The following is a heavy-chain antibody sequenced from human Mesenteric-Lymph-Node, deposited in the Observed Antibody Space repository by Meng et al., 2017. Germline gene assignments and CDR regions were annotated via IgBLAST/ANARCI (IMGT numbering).Heavy chain of an antibody. CDR2: IYHRRRP. V-gene: IGHV4-30-2*01. Sequence: RRLQASGAGAVKPSQPMPLPCAVSGGSIHSGGYSWSWIRQPPGKGLEWIGFIYHRRRPYYNPSLTSRVTISAEKSKNQFSLRLSSGTAADTAVYYCVRDTRRGGGWFDPWGQGTLVTVSS. D-gene: IGHD3-10*01. J-gene: IGHJ5*02. CDR3: VRDTRRGGGWFDP. CDR1: GGSIHSGGYS.